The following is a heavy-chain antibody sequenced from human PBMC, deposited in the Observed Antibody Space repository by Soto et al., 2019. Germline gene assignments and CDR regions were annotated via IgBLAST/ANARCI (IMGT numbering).Heavy chain of an antibody. CDR2: IIPIFGTA. CDR3: ASPKFRFWQQLDP. V-gene: IGHV1-69*13. Sequence: ASVKVSCKASGGTFSSYAISWVRQAPGQGLEWMGGIIPIFGTANYAQKFQGRVTITADESTSTAYMELSSLRSEDTAVYYCASPKFRFWQQLDPWGQGTLVTVPQ. CDR1: GGTFSSYA. J-gene: IGHJ5*02. D-gene: IGHD3-3*01.